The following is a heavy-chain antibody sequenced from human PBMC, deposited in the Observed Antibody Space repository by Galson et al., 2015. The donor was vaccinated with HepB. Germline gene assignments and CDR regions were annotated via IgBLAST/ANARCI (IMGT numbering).Heavy chain of an antibody. D-gene: IGHD1-26*01. CDR1: GYTLTELS. CDR3: ATPHQAYSGSYYFAFDI. J-gene: IGHJ3*02. Sequence: CKVSGYTLTELSMHWVRQAPGKGLEWMGGFDPEDGETIYAQKFQGGVTMTEDTSTDTAYMELSSLSSEDTAVYYCATPHQAYSGSYYFAFDIWGQGTMVTVSS. CDR2: FDPEDGET. V-gene: IGHV1-24*01.